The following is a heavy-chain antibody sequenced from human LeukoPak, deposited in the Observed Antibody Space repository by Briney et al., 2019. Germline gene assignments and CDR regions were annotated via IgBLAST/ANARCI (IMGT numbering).Heavy chain of an antibody. CDR2: ISYDGSNK. CDR3: ARGQRWLLQFPFDS. J-gene: IGHJ4*02. Sequence: GGSLRLSCAASGFTFSSYTMHWVRQAPGKGLEWVAAISYDGSNKYYADSVKGRFTISRDNSKNTLYLQMKSLRAEETAEYYCARGQRWLLQFPFDSWGQGTLATVSS. V-gene: IGHV3-30*04. CDR1: GFTFSSYT. D-gene: IGHD5-24*01.